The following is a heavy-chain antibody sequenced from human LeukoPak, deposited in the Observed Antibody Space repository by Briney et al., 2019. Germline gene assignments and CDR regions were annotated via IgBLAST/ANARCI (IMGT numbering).Heavy chain of an antibody. CDR1: GGSISPYC. J-gene: IGHJ4*02. CDR2: IYDSGNT. V-gene: IGHV4-59*01. Sequence: PSETLSLTCSMSGGSISPYCWSWIRQSPGKGLEWIGNIYDSGNTNYNPSLKSRVTISVGTSKNQFSLKLSSVTAADTAVYYCTREKYFYDINGSFDYWGPGTLVTVSS. CDR3: TREKYFYDINGSFDY. D-gene: IGHD3-22*01.